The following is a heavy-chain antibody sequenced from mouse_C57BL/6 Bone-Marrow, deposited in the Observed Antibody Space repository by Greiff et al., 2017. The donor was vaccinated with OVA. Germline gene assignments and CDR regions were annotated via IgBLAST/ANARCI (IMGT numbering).Heavy chain of an antibody. Sequence: EVQRVESGPELVKPGASVKIPCKASGYTFTDYNMDWVKQSHGKSLEWIGDINPNNGGTIYNQKFKGKATLTVDKSSSTAYMELRSLTSEDTAVYYCAREVPYGGGWFFDYWGQGTTLTVSS. CDR3: AREVPYGGGWFFDY. CDR1: GYTFTDYN. V-gene: IGHV1-18*01. D-gene: IGHD2-3*01. J-gene: IGHJ2*01. CDR2: INPNNGGT.